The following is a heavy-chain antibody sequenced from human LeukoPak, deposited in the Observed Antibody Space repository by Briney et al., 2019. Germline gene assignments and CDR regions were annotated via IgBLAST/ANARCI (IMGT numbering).Heavy chain of an antibody. CDR1: GGSFSGYY. CDR3: ARATLNYYDSNKGLNSGDYFDY. D-gene: IGHD3-22*01. J-gene: IGHJ4*02. V-gene: IGHV4-59*12. Sequence: SETLSLTCAVYGGSFSGYYWSWIRQPPGKGLEWIGYIYYSGSTNYNPSLKSRVTISVDTSKNQFSLKLSSVTAADTAVYYCARATLNYYDSNKGLNSGDYFDYWGQGTLVTVSS. CDR2: IYYSGST.